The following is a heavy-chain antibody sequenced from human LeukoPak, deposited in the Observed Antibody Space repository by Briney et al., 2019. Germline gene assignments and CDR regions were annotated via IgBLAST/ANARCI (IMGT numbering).Heavy chain of an antibody. J-gene: IGHJ4*02. CDR1: GYTFGNYW. V-gene: IGHV5-51*01. Sequence: GESLKISCQASGYTFGNYWIGWVRQKSGKALEWMGIIYGDDFDTRYSPSFQGQVTISADKSNRTAYLHWSSLKASDTAIYFCARSEWLLPRGGFHFWGRGTRVVVSS. CDR3: ARSEWLLPRGGFHF. D-gene: IGHD3-3*01. CDR2: IYGDDFDT.